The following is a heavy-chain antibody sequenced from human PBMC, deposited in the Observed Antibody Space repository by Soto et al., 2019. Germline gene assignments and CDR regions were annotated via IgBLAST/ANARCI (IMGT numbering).Heavy chain of an antibody. Sequence: SSETLSLTCTVSGASISSGDYFWSWIRQSPGKGLEWIGYIYDSGSSYYNPSLKSQVTMSVDTSKNQFSLKLRSVTAADTAVYYCAREKGYISGPKNFDYWGQGTLVTVSS. CDR3: AREKGYISGPKNFDY. V-gene: IGHV4-30-4*01. CDR2: IYDSGSS. J-gene: IGHJ4*02. CDR1: GASISSGDYF. D-gene: IGHD5-12*01.